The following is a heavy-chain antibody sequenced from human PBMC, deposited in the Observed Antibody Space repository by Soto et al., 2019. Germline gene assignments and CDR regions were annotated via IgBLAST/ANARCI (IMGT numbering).Heavy chain of an antibody. CDR1: GGSISSGGYY. D-gene: IGHD4-17*01. J-gene: IGHJ4*02. Sequence: TSETLSLTCTVSGGSISSGGYYWSWIRQHPGKGLEWIGYIYYSGSTYYNPSLKSRVTISVDTSKNQFSLKLSSVTAADTAVYYCARESTVTPGGFDYWGQGTLVTVSS. V-gene: IGHV4-31*03. CDR2: IYYSGST. CDR3: ARESTVTPGGFDY.